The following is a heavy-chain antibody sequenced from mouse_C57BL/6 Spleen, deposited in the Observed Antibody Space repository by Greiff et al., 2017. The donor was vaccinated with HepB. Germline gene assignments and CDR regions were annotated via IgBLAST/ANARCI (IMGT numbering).Heavy chain of an antibody. V-gene: IGHV14-4*01. Sequence: EVQLQQSGAELVRPGASVKLSCTASGFNIKDDYMHWVKQRPEQGLEWIGWIDPENGDTEYASKFQGKATITADTSSNTAYLQLSSLTSEDTAVYYCTYYYGSSPAWFAYWGQRTLVTVSA. CDR2: IDPENGDT. CDR1: GFNIKDDY. CDR3: TYYYGSSPAWFAY. J-gene: IGHJ3*01. D-gene: IGHD1-1*01.